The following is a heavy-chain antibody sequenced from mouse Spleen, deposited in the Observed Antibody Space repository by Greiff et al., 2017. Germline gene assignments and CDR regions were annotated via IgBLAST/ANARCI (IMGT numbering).Heavy chain of an antibody. CDR2: INSNGGST. CDR3: ARHYDGSYAWYFDV. J-gene: IGHJ1*01. Sequence: EVMLVESGGGLVKPGGSLKLSCAASGFTFSSYAMSWVHQTPEKRLEWVAAINSNGGSTYYPDTVKDRFTITRDNAKNTLYLQMSSLRSEDTALYYCARHYDGSYAWYFDVWGAGTTVTVSS. CDR1: GFTFSSYA. V-gene: IGHV5-6-2*01. D-gene: IGHD1-1*01.